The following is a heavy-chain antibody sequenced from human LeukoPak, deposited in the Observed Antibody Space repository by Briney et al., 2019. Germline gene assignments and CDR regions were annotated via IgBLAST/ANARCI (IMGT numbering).Heavy chain of an antibody. V-gene: IGHV1-18*01. CDR1: GYTFTIYG. CDR2: ISAYNGDT. J-gene: IGHJ6*02. D-gene: IGHD6-25*01. Sequence: VASVKVSCKASGYTFTIYGINWVRQAPGQGLEWMGWISAYNGDTNSAQKLQGRVTMTTDTSTSTAYMELRSLRSDDTAVYYCARDGTKVAAGGYYGMDVWGQGTTVTVSS. CDR3: ARDGTKVAAGGYYGMDV.